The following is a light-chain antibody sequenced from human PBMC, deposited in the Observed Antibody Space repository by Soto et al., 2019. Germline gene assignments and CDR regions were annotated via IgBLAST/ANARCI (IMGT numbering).Light chain of an antibody. CDR2: LNSDGSH. CDR3: QTWSTDIRV. V-gene: IGLV4-69*01. CDR1: SGHNSYA. Sequence: QPVLTQPPSASASLGASVKLTCTLSSGHNSYAIAWHQQQPEKGPRYLMKLNSDGSHSKGDGIPDRFSGSSSGAERYLTISSLQSEDEYDYYCQTWSTDIRVFGGGTKLTVL. J-gene: IGLJ3*02.